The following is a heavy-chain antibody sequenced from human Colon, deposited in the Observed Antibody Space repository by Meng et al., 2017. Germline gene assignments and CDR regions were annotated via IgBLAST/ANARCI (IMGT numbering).Heavy chain of an antibody. J-gene: IGHJ4*02. V-gene: IGHV3-23*01. Sequence: EVQLLESGGGLVQPRGSLGLSCSASGFTFSIYHMSWVRQAPGKGLEGIAVISDSGDRTYYADSVTGRFTISRDNSKNTVYLHMNSLRVDDTAVYYCTRIAKAGTYFEYWGQGTLVTVSS. D-gene: IGHD6-13*01. CDR2: ISDSGDRT. CDR3: TRIAKAGTYFEY. CDR1: GFTFSIYH.